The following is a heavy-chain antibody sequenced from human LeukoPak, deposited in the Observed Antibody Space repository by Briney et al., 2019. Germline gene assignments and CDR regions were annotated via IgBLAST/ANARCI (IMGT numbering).Heavy chain of an antibody. J-gene: IGHJ4*02. CDR2: IIPIFGTA. CDR1: GGTFSSYA. V-gene: IGHV1-69*13. Sequence: ASVKVSCKASGGTFSSYAISWVRQAPGQGLEWMGGIIPIFGTANYAQKFQGRVTITADESTSTAYTELSSLRSEDTAVYYCARKYYYDSSGYYYYDYWGQGTLVTVSS. D-gene: IGHD3-22*01. CDR3: ARKYYYDSSGYYYYDY.